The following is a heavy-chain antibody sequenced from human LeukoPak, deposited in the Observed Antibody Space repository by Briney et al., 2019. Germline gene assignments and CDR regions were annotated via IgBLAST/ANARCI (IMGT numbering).Heavy chain of an antibody. Sequence: ASVKVSCKXSGYTFTSYYMHWVRQAPGQGLEWMGRINPSGGSTSYAQKFQGRVTMTRDTSTSTVYMELSSLRSEDTAVYYCARDFGGYYGSGSYSIFDYWGQGTLVTVSS. CDR3: ARDFGGYYGSGSYSIFDY. V-gene: IGHV1-46*01. J-gene: IGHJ4*02. CDR1: GYTFTSYY. D-gene: IGHD3-10*01. CDR2: INPSGGST.